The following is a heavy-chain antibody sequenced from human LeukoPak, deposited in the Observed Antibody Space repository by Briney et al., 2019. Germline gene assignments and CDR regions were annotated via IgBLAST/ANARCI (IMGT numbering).Heavy chain of an antibody. V-gene: IGHV7-4-1*02. J-gene: IGHJ5*02. D-gene: IGHD3-16*01. Sequence: ASVKVSCKASGYTFTSYAMNWVRQAPGQGLEWMGWINTNTGNPTYAQGFTGRFVFSLDTSVSTAYLQISSLKAEDTAVYYCARDLTPGHPTFYNWFDPWGQGTLVTVSS. CDR3: ARDLTPGHPTFYNWFDP. CDR1: GYTFTSYA. CDR2: INTNTGNP.